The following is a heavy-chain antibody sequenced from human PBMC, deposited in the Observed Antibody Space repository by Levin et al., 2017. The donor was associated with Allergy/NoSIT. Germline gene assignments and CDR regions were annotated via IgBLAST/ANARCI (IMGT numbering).Heavy chain of an antibody. CDR2: INAGNGNT. D-gene: IGHD2-15*01. V-gene: IGHV1-3*01. CDR1: GYTFTSYA. J-gene: IGHJ4*02. Sequence: GESLKISCKASGYTFTSYAMHWVRQAPGQRLEWKGWINAGNGNTKYSQKFQGRVTITRDTSASTAYMELSSLRSEDTAVYYCARLCSGGSCYSGKDYFDYWGQGTLVTVSS. CDR3: ARLCSGGSCYSGKDYFDY.